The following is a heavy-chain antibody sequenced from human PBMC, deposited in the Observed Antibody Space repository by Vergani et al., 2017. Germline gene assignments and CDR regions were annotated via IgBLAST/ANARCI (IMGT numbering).Heavy chain of an antibody. CDR3: ARVRDYGDYCFDY. D-gene: IGHD4-17*01. CDR1: GGSISSGGYY. V-gene: IGHV4-31*03. Sequence: QVQLQQWGAGLLKPSQTLSLTCTVSGGSISSGGYYWSWIRQHPGKGLEWIGYIYYSGSTYYNPSLKSRVTISVDTSKNQFSLKLSSVTAADTAVYYCARVRDYGDYCFDYWGQGTLVTVSS. CDR2: IYYSGST. J-gene: IGHJ4*02.